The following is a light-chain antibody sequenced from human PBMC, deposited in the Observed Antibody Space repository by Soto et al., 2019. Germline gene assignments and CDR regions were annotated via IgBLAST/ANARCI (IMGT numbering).Light chain of an antibody. J-gene: IGLJ1*01. Sequence: QSVLAQPASVSGSPGQSIAISYTGTSSDVGAYNYVSWYQHHPGKAPKLMIYHVTNRPSGVSDRFSGSKSGSTASLTISGLQADDEADYYCSSYTSSSTYVFGTGTKVTVL. V-gene: IGLV2-14*03. CDR2: HVT. CDR1: SSDVGAYNY. CDR3: SSYTSSSTYV.